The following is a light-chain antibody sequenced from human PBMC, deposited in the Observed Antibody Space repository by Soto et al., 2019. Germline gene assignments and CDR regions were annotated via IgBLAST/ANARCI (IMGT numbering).Light chain of an antibody. Sequence: TQSPGTLSLSPGDRATLSCRAVQSVTSTYMAWYQQKPGQAPRLLIYATSFRATGIPDRFRGSGSGTDFTLTISSLEPEDSAVYYCQDSSTSPWPFGQGTKVDIK. CDR2: ATS. J-gene: IGKJ1*01. CDR3: QDSSTSPWP. V-gene: IGKV3-20*01. CDR1: QSVTSTY.